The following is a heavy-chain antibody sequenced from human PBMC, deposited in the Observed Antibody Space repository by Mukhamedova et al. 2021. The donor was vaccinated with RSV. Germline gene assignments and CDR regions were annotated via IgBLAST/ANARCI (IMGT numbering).Heavy chain of an antibody. Sequence: SGSTNYNPSLKSRVTISVDPSKNQFSLKLTSVTDADTGMYYCARDNRYNGQYWFDPWGQGKLVTVSS. CDR2: SGST. V-gene: IGHV4-59*01. CDR3: ARDNRYNGQYWFDP. J-gene: IGHJ5*02. D-gene: IGHD3-10*01.